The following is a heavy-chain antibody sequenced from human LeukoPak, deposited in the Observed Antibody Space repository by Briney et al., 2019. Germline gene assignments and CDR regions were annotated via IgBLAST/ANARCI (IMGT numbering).Heavy chain of an antibody. J-gene: IGHJ4*02. V-gene: IGHV4-34*01. Sequence: SETLSLTCAVYGGPFSNYYLSWVRQPPGKGLEWIGEITHHGSTNHNPSLKGRVTISVDPSENQFSVTLSSVAAADTAVYFCAPIFGDYSDFDSWGQGTLVTVSS. CDR1: GGPFSNYY. CDR2: ITHHGST. CDR3: APIFGDYSDFDS. D-gene: IGHD4-17*01.